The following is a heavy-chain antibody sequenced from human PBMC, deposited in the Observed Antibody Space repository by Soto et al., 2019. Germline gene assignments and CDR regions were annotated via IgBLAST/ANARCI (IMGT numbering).Heavy chain of an antibody. CDR3: AKGHPPYYDILTGYYFYGDAFDI. Sequence: GGSLRLSCAASGFTFSSYAMSWVRQAPGKGLEWVSAISGSGGSTYYADSVKGRFTISRDNSKNTLYLQMNSLRAEDTAVYYCAKGHPPYYDILTGYYFYGDAFDIWGQGTMVTVSS. J-gene: IGHJ3*02. D-gene: IGHD3-9*01. CDR1: GFTFSSYA. CDR2: ISGSGGST. V-gene: IGHV3-23*01.